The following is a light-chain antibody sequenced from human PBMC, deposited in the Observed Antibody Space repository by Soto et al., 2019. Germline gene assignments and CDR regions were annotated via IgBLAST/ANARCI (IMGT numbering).Light chain of an antibody. CDR3: QQYGSRIT. CDR1: QSVSSSY. Sequence: EIVLTQSPGTLSLSPGERATLSCRASQSVSSSYLAWYQQKPGQAPRLLIYGASSRATGIPDRFSGSGSETDFTLTISRLEPENFAVYYCQQYGSRITFGQGTRLEIK. CDR2: GAS. V-gene: IGKV3-20*01. J-gene: IGKJ5*01.